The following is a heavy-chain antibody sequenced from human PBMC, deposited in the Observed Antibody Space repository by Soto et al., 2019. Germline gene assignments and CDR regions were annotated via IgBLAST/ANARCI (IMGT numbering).Heavy chain of an antibody. CDR3: ARGQRLPYYYALDV. CDR2: ISHSGST. V-gene: IGHV4-4*02. CDR1: GGSISSRNW. J-gene: IGHJ6*02. D-gene: IGHD5-12*01. Sequence: PSETLSLTCAVSGGSISSRNWWSWVRQPPGKGLEWIGEISHSGSTNYNPSLKSRVTISVDKSKNQFSLNLSSVTAADTAVYYCARGQRLPYYYALDVWGQGTTVTVSS.